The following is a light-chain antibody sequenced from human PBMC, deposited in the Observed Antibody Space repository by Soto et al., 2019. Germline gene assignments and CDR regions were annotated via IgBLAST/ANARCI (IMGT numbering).Light chain of an antibody. CDR2: DAS. J-gene: IGKJ1*01. CDR3: QQYGSSGT. CDR1: QSISSY. Sequence: EIVLTQSPATLSLSPGERATLSCGASQSISSYLAWYQQKPGLAPRLLIYDASSRATGIPDRFSGSGSGTDFTLTISRLEPEDFAVYYCQQYGSSGTFGQGTKVDIK. V-gene: IGKV3D-20*01.